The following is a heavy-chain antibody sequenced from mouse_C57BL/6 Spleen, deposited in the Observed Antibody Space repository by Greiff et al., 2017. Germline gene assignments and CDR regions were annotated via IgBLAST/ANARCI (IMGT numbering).Heavy chain of an antibody. Sequence: VKLVESGAELVRPGTSVKMSCKASGYTFTNYWIGWAKQRPGHGLEWIGDIYPGGGYTNYNEKFKGKATLTADKSSSTAYMQFSSLTSEDSAIYYCARSRDGYGFDYWGQGTTLTVSS. D-gene: IGHD2-3*01. CDR2: IYPGGGYT. CDR3: ARSRDGYGFDY. V-gene: IGHV1-63*01. CDR1: GYTFTNYW. J-gene: IGHJ2*01.